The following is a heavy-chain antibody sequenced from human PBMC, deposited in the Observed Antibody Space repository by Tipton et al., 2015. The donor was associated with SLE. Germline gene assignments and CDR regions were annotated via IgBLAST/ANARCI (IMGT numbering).Heavy chain of an antibody. CDR1: GFTFSSYG. CDR3: AKEAGSTSNYYYGMDV. J-gene: IGHJ6*02. V-gene: IGHV3-30*18. CDR2: IWYDGSNK. Sequence: RSLRLSCAASGFTFSSYGMHWVRQAPGKGLEWVAVIWYDGSNKYYADSVKGRFTISRDSSKNTLYLQMNSLRAEDTAVYYCAKEAGSTSNYYYGMDVWGQGTTVTVSS. D-gene: IGHD2-2*01.